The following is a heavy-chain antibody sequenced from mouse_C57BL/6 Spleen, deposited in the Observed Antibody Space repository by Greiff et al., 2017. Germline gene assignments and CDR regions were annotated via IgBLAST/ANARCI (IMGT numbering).Heavy chain of an antibody. Sequence: QVQLQQSGAELVKPGASVKISCKASGYAFSSYWMNWVKQRPGKGLEWIGQIYPGDGDTNYNGKFKGKATLTADKSSSTAYMQLSSLTSEDSAVYFCARSEDYGNSAWFAYWGQGTLVTVSA. D-gene: IGHD2-1*01. V-gene: IGHV1-80*01. J-gene: IGHJ3*01. CDR1: GYAFSSYW. CDR3: ARSEDYGNSAWFAY. CDR2: IYPGDGDT.